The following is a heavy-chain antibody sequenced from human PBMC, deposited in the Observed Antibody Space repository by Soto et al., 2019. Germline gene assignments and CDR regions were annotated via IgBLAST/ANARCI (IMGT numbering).Heavy chain of an antibody. CDR2: IYHTGTT. Sequence: QLQLQESGPGLVKPSETLSLTCTVSGDSISSSTYFWGWIRQPPGKGLEWIGSIYHTGTTYYNPSLESPFIRSVDTSKNQFARELNSVTAADTAVYYCARRNPSAPYFDYWGRGILVTVSS. CDR1: GDSISSSTYF. V-gene: IGHV4-39*01. CDR3: ARRNPSAPYFDY. D-gene: IGHD4-4*01. J-gene: IGHJ4*02.